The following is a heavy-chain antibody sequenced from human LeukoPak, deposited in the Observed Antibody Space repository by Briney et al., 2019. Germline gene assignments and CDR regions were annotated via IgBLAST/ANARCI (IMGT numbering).Heavy chain of an antibody. CDR1: GGSFSGYY. CDR3: ARGGGCTNGVCPSYYYYGMDV. J-gene: IGHJ6*02. Sequence: SETLSLTCAVYGGSFSGYYWSWIRQPPGTGLEWIGEINHSGSTNYNPSLKSRVTISVDTSKNQFSLKLSSVTAADTAVYYCARGGGCTNGVCPSYYYYGMDVWGQGTTVTVSS. CDR2: INHSGST. V-gene: IGHV4-34*01. D-gene: IGHD2-8*01.